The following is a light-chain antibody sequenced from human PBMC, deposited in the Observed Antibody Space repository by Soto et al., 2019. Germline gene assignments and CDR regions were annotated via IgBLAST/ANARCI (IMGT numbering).Light chain of an antibody. V-gene: IGLV1-47*01. CDR2: RNN. CDR1: SSNIGSNY. CDR3: AAWDDSLSVDV. J-gene: IGLJ1*01. Sequence: QSVLTQPPSASGTPGQRVTISCSGSSSNIGSNYVYWYQQLPGTAPKLLIYRNNQRPSGVPDRFYGSKSGTSASLAISGLRSEDEADYYCAAWDDSLSVDVFGTGTKLTVL.